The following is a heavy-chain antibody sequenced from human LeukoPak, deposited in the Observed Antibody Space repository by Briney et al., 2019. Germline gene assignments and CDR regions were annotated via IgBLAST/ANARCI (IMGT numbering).Heavy chain of an antibody. D-gene: IGHD3-10*01. Sequence: GGSLRLSCAASGFTFSSYSMNWVRQAPGKGLEWVSYISSSSSTIYYADSVKGRFTISRDNSKNTLYLQMNSLRAEDTAVYYCAKLPRYYYGSGSYYNTRDYYYYMDVWGKGTTVTISS. CDR3: AKLPRYYYGSGSYYNTRDYYYYMDV. CDR2: ISSSSSTI. J-gene: IGHJ6*03. V-gene: IGHV3-48*01. CDR1: GFTFSSYS.